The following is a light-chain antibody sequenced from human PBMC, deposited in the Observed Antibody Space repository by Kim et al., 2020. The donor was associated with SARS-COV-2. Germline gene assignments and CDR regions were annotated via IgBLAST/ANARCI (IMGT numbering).Light chain of an antibody. V-gene: IGKV4-1*01. CDR2: WAS. J-gene: IGKJ1*01. Sequence: ATINCKSSQSVLYSSNNQNYLAWYQQKPRHPPQLLIYWASTRQSGVPDRFSGSGSGTDFTLTISSLQAEDVAVYYCQQYYSTPRTFGQGTKVDIK. CDR1: QSVLYSSNNQNY. CDR3: QQYYSTPRT.